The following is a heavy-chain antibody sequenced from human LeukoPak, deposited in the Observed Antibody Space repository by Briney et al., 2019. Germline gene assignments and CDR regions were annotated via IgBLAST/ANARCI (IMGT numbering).Heavy chain of an antibody. CDR3: ARSYDSSGPVGY. CDR1: GGSISSGGYS. Sequence: SQTLSLTCAVSGGSISSGGYSWSWIRQPPGKGLEWIGYIYHSGSTYYNPSLKSRVTISVDRSKNQFSLKLSSVTAADTAVYYCARSYDSSGPVGYWGQGTLVTVSS. D-gene: IGHD3-22*01. V-gene: IGHV4-30-2*01. J-gene: IGHJ4*02. CDR2: IYHSGST.